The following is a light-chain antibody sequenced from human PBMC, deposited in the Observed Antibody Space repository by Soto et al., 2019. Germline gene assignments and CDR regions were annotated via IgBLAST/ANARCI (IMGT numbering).Light chain of an antibody. Sequence: QSVLTQPPSVSAAPGQTVTISCSGSGCNSGSNSLSWYQHVPGTAPKLLLYDNNKRPSGIPDRFFGSKSGMSATLGITGLQSGEGADYDCGTWESHLSVGVFGGGTKL. J-gene: IGLJ2*01. V-gene: IGLV1-51*01. CDR3: GTWESHLSVGV. CDR1: GCNSGSNS. CDR2: DNN.